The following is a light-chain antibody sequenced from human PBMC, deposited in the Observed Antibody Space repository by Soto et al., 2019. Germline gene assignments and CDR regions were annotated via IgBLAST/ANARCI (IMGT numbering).Light chain of an antibody. CDR3: LQAYSYPYT. Sequence: AIQMTQSPSSLSASVGDRVTITCRASQDIRSDLGWYQQKPGGAPKLLIYAASNLHSGVPSRFSGSGSGTDFTLSISSLQPEDFATYYCLQAYSYPYTFGQGTKLEIK. CDR1: QDIRSD. J-gene: IGKJ2*01. CDR2: AAS. V-gene: IGKV1-6*01.